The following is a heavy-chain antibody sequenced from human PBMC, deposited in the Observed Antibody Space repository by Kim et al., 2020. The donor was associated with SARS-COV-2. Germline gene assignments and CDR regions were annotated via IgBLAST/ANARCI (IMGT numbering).Heavy chain of an antibody. CDR1: GGSFSGYY. V-gene: IGHV4-34*01. Sequence: SETLSLTCAVYGGSFSGYYWSWIRQPPGKGLEWIGEINHSGSTNYNPSLKSRVTISVDTSKNQFSLKLSSVTAADTAVYYCARRAPGSYEYFQHWGQGTLVTVSS. J-gene: IGHJ1*01. CDR2: INHSGST. D-gene: IGHD1-26*01. CDR3: ARRAPGSYEYFQH.